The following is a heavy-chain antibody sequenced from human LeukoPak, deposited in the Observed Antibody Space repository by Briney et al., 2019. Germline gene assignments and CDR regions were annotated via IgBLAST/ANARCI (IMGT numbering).Heavy chain of an antibody. CDR1: GFSFSSSD. V-gene: IGHV3-30*02. D-gene: IGHD1-26*01. CDR3: AKPSGSGVDY. Sequence: GGSLRLSCAASGFSFSSSDMHWVRQAPGKGLEWVAFIRSDGYHTYYADSVKGRFTITRDNSKNTLYLQMNSLRLEDMALYYCAKPSGSGVDYWGRGTRVTVSS. J-gene: IGHJ4*02. CDR2: IRSDGYHT.